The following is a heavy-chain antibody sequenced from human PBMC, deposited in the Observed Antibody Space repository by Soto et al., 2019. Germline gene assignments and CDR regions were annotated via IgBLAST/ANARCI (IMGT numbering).Heavy chain of an antibody. CDR2: IYYSGST. CDR1: GGSISSGGYY. D-gene: IGHD3-10*01. V-gene: IGHV4-31*03. J-gene: IGHJ6*03. Sequence: SETLSLTCTVSGGSISSGGYYWSWIRQHPGKGLEWIGYIYYSGSTYYNPSLKSRVTISVDTSKNQFSLKLSSVTAADTAVYYCARGDLGHYYYMDVWGKGTTVTVSS. CDR3: ARGDLGHYYYMDV.